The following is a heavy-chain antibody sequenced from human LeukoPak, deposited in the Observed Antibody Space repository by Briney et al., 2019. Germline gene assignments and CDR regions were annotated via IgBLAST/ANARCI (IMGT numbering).Heavy chain of an antibody. D-gene: IGHD6-19*01. Sequence: SETLSLTCAVYGGSFSGYYWSWIRQPPGKGLEWIGEINHSGSTNYNPSLKSRDTISVDTSKNQFSLKLSSVTAADTAVYYCARGATLGIAVAGDFDYWGQGTLVTVSS. CDR1: GGSFSGYY. V-gene: IGHV4-34*01. CDR2: INHSGST. CDR3: ARGATLGIAVAGDFDY. J-gene: IGHJ4*02.